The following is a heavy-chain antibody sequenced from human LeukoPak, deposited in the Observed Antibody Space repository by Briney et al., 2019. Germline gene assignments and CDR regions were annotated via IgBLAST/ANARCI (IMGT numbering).Heavy chain of an antibody. J-gene: IGHJ6*03. Sequence: SETLSLTCTVSGASISSGDYYWSWIRQPAGKGLEWIGRIYTSGSTNYNPSLKSRVTMSVDTSKNQFSLKLSSVTAADTAVYYCARVRNGVVPAAMVRYYYYYMDVWGKGTTVTISS. CDR2: IYTSGST. V-gene: IGHV4-61*02. CDR1: GASISSGDYY. CDR3: ARVRNGVVPAAMVRYYYYYMDV. D-gene: IGHD2-2*01.